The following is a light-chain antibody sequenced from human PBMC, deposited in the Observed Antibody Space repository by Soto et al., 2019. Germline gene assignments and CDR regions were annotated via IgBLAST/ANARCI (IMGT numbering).Light chain of an antibody. V-gene: IGKV3-15*01. CDR3: QQYNNWPPRA. CDR1: QSVSSN. Sequence: EIVMTQSPATLSVSPGERATLSCRASQSVSSNLAWYQQKPGQAPRILIYGASTRATGIPARFSGSGSGTEFTLTISSLQAEDFAVYYCQQYNNWPPRAFGPGTKVDIK. J-gene: IGKJ3*01. CDR2: GAS.